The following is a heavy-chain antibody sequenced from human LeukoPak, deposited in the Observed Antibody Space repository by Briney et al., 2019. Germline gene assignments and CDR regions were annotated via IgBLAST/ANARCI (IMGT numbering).Heavy chain of an antibody. J-gene: IGHJ5*02. Sequence: SETLSLACTVSGYSISSGYYWGWIRQPPGKGLECIGTMYHSGSAFYNPSLKSRVTISVDTSKNQFSLKLTSMTAADTAVYYCARAMNSSGDYLGFDPWGLGIVVTVSS. V-gene: IGHV4-38-2*02. CDR2: MYHSGSA. CDR3: ARAMNSSGDYLGFDP. CDR1: GYSISSGYY. D-gene: IGHD3-22*01.